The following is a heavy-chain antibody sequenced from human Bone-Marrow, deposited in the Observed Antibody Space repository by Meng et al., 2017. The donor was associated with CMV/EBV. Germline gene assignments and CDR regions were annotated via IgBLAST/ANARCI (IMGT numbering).Heavy chain of an antibody. D-gene: IGHD6-6*01. CDR2: ISYDGSNK. J-gene: IGHJ6*02. CDR3: ARTIAARPSYYYYGMDV. V-gene: IGHV3-30*04. CDR1: GFTFSSYA. Sequence: GESLKISCAASGFTFSSYAMHWVRQAPGKGLDWVAVISYDGSNKYYADSVKGRFTISRDNSKNTLYLQMNSLRAEDTAVYYCARTIAARPSYYYYGMDVWGQGTTVTVSS.